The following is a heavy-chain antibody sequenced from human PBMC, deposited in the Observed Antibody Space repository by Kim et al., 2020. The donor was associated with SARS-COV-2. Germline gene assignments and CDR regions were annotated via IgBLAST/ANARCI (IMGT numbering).Heavy chain of an antibody. Sequence: GGSLRLSCAASGFTFDDYVMHWVRQAPGKGLECVSLISGDGGIIHYADSVKGRFTISRDNRKNSLYLLMNSLRTEDSALYYCARDISVARGVYDYWGQGTLVTVSS. J-gene: IGHJ4*02. D-gene: IGHD3-10*01. CDR2: ISGDGGII. CDR3: ARDISVARGVYDY. CDR1: GFTFDDYV. V-gene: IGHV3-43*02.